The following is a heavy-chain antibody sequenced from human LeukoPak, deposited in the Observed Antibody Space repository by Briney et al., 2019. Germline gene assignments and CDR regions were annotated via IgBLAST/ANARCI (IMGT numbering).Heavy chain of an antibody. CDR3: AREQQMDNWFDP. Sequence: QPGGSLRLSCAASGFTFSSYWMHWVRQAPGKGLVRVSRINSDGSSTSYADSVKGRFTISRDNAKNTLYLQMNSLRAEDTAVYYCAREQQMDNWFDPWGQGTLVTVSS. D-gene: IGHD6-13*01. V-gene: IGHV3-74*01. J-gene: IGHJ5*02. CDR2: INSDGSST. CDR1: GFTFSSYW.